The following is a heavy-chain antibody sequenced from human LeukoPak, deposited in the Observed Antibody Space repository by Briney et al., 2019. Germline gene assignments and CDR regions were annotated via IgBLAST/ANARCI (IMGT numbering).Heavy chain of an antibody. Sequence: SETLSLTCTVSGGSISSGDYYWSWIRQHPGKGLEWNGYIYYSGSTYYNPSLKSRLTISVDTSRNQFSLKLSSVTAADTAVYYCARDLAAAGSDYFDYWGQGTLVTVSS. J-gene: IGHJ4*02. CDR3: ARDLAAAGSDYFDY. D-gene: IGHD6-13*01. CDR2: IYYSGST. V-gene: IGHV4-31*03. CDR1: GGSISSGDYY.